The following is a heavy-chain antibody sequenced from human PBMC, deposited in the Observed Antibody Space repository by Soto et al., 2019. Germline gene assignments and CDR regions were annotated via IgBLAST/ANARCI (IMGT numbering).Heavy chain of an antibody. V-gene: IGHV1-18*01. CDR1: GYTFTSYG. Sequence: QVQLVQSGAEVKKPGASVKVSCKASGYTFTSYGISWVRQAPGQGLEWVGWISGYNGNTNYEQKFQGRVTMTTDTSTSTAYMDLRSLRSDDTAVYYCARHNSQWPNWFDPGGQGTLVTVSS. CDR2: ISGYNGNT. J-gene: IGHJ5*02. CDR3: ARHNSQWPNWFDP. D-gene: IGHD1-1*01.